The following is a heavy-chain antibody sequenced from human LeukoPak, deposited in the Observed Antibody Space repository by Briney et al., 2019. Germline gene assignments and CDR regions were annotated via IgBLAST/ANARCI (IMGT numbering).Heavy chain of an antibody. CDR2: TYTTGST. Sequence: SETLSLTCTVSGGSINSYYWGWIRQPAGKGLEWIGRTYTTGSTNYNPSLESRVTVSVDTSKNQFSLKLTSVTAADTAMYYCARAGYTISYYSLDYWGQGTLVTVSS. CDR1: GGSINSYY. CDR3: ARAGYTISYYSLDY. D-gene: IGHD1-26*01. J-gene: IGHJ4*02. V-gene: IGHV4-4*07.